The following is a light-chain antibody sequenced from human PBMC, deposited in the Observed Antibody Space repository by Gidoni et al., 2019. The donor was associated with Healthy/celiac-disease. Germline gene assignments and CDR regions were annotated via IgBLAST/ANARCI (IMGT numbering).Light chain of an antibody. CDR2: QDS. Sequence: SYELTQPPSVSVSPGQTASITCSGDKLGDKYACWYQQKPGQSPVLVIYQDSKRPSGIPHRFSGSNSGNTATLTISGTQAMDEADYYCQAWDSSTGVFGGGTKLSVL. V-gene: IGLV3-1*01. CDR3: QAWDSSTGV. CDR1: KLGDKY. J-gene: IGLJ2*01.